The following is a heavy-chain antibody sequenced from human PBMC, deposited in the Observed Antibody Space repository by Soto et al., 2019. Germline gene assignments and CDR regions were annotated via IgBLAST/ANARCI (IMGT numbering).Heavy chain of an antibody. CDR3: AHPRGYGVFDAVDI. CDR2: IGSSGDSA. V-gene: IGHV3-23*01. Sequence: EVQLLETGGGLVQPGGSLSLSCAASGFIFSTYAINWVRQAPGKGLEWVSAIGSSGDSAYYAESVRGRFTISRDNSINTLYLQMRSLRPEDTAVYYCAHPRGYGVFDAVDIWGQRTMVTVSS. CDR1: GFIFSTYA. D-gene: IGHD4-17*01. J-gene: IGHJ3*02.